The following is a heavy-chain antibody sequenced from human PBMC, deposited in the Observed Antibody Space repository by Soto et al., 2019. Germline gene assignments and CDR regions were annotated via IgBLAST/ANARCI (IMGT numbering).Heavy chain of an antibody. J-gene: IGHJ5*02. V-gene: IGHV4-59*01. CDR1: GGSISSYY. CDR2: IYYSGST. Sequence: SETLSLTCTVSGGSISSYYWSWIRQPPGKGLEWIGYIYYSGSTNYNPSLKSRVTISVDTSKNQFSLKLSSVTAADAAVYYCARYGSGSYTPFDPRGQGTLVTVSS. D-gene: IGHD3-10*01. CDR3: ARYGSGSYTPFDP.